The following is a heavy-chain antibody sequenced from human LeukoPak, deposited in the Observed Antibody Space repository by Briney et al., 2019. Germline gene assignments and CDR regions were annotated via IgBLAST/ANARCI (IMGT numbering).Heavy chain of an antibody. V-gene: IGHV3-64*01. CDR2: ISSNGGST. CDR1: GFSFITYA. J-gene: IGHJ4*02. Sequence: PGGSLRLSCAGSGFSFITYAMHWVRQAPGKGLEYVSAISSNGGSTYYANSVKGRFTISRDNSKNTLYLQMGSLRAEDMAVYYCARVSVGPDFDYWGQGTLVTVSS. CDR3: ARVSVGPDFDY. D-gene: IGHD3/OR15-3a*01.